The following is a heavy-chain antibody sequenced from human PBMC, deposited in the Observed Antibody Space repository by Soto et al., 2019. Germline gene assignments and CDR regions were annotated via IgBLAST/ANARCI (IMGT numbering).Heavy chain of an antibody. CDR1: GFTFSEWS. Sequence: EVQLVESEGDLIQPGGSLRLSCVVSGFTFSEWSMNWVRQAPGKGLEWISYIDNDGGTTHYADSVKGRFTVSRDNAKNSLYLQMNGLRDEDTAVYYCLKDGWMHWVRGTLVHVSS. CDR2: IDNDGGTT. CDR3: LKDGWMH. D-gene: IGHD2-2*03. V-gene: IGHV3-48*02. J-gene: IGHJ4*02.